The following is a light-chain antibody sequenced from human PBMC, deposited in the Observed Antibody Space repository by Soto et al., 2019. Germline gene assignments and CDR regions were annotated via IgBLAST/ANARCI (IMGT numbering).Light chain of an antibody. CDR2: GAS. J-gene: IGKJ1*01. V-gene: IGKV3-20*01. CDR1: QSVTSSC. Sequence: VWTQSPGTLSLSPGERATLSCRASQSVTSSCLAWYQQKPGQAPRLLIHGASSRATGIPDRFSGSGSGTDFTLTISRLEPEDFAVYYCQQYGSSLWPFGQGTKVDIK. CDR3: QQYGSSLWP.